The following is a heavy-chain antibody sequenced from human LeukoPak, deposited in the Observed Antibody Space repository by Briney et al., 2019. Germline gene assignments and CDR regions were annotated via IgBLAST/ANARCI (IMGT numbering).Heavy chain of an antibody. CDR1: GGSIISGDYY. D-gene: IGHD5-18*01. V-gene: IGHV4-30-4*01. CDR3: ARYVDTAMVTAFDI. Sequence: SQTLSLTCTVSGGSIISGDYYWSWIRQPPGKGPEWIGYIYYSGSTYYNPSLKSRVTISVDTSKNQFSLKLSSVTAADTAVYYCARYVDTAMVTAFDIWGQGTMVTVSS. J-gene: IGHJ3*02. CDR2: IYYSGST.